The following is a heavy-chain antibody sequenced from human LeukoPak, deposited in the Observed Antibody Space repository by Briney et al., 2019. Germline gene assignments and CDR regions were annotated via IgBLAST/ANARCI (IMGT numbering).Heavy chain of an antibody. V-gene: IGHV3-30*04. Sequence: GRSLRLSCAASGFTFSSYAMHWVRQAPGKGLEWVAVISYDGSNKYYADSVKGRFTISRDNAKDSLYLQMSSLRAEDTAVYYCAREGVGFDPWGQGTLVTVSS. CDR2: ISYDGSNK. CDR1: GFTFSSYA. D-gene: IGHD3-10*01. CDR3: AREGVGFDP. J-gene: IGHJ5*02.